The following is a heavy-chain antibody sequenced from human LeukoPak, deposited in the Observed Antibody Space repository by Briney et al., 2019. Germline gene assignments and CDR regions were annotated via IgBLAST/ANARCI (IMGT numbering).Heavy chain of an antibody. CDR1: GFTFSNYA. CDR2: ISDNGGST. J-gene: IGHJ4*02. CDR3: AKYNSGLEY. V-gene: IGHV3-23*01. Sequence: GGSLRLSCAASGFTFSNYAMSWVRQAPGKGLEWVSAISDNGGSTYYADSVKGRFTISRDNSKKTLYLQMNSLETEDTAVYYCAKYNSGLEYWGQGTLVTVSS. D-gene: IGHD6-19*01.